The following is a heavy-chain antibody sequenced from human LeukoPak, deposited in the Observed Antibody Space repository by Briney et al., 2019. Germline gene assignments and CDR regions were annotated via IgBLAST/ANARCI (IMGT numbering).Heavy chain of an antibody. Sequence: GGSLRLSCAASGFTFSDYYMSWIRQAPGKGLEWVSYISSNGSTIYYADSVKGRFTISRDNAKNSLYLQMNSLRAEDTAVYYCARDDFWSGYVYYMDVWGKGTTVTVSS. CDR3: ARDDFWSGYVYYMDV. CDR1: GFTFSDYY. V-gene: IGHV3-11*04. J-gene: IGHJ6*03. CDR2: ISSNGSTI. D-gene: IGHD3-3*01.